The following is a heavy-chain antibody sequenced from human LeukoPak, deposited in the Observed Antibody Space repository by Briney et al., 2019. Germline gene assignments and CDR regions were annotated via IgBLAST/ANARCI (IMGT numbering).Heavy chain of an antibody. CDR1: GYTFTGYY. Sequence: ASVKVSCKASGYTFTGYYMHWVRQAPGQGLEWMGIINPRTGSTSYSQKFQGRVTMTRDMSTSTVYMELSSLRSEDTALYYCARGVHVRVYDSNPHYGHYWGQGTLVTVSS. CDR3: ARGVHVRVYDSNPHYGHY. J-gene: IGHJ4*02. CDR2: INPRTGST. D-gene: IGHD3-22*01. V-gene: IGHV1-46*01.